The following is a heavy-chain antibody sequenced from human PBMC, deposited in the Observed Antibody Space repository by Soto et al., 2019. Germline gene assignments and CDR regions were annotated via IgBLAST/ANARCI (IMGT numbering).Heavy chain of an antibody. CDR3: ARVEWLSYYYMDV. Sequence: PGGSLRLSCAASGFTFSSYSMSWVRQAPGKGLEWVSYISSSSSTIYYADSVKGRFTISRDNAKNSMHLQMNSLRAEDTAVYYCARVEWLSYYYMDVWGKGTTVTVSS. CDR2: ISSSSSTI. CDR1: GFTFSSYS. V-gene: IGHV3-48*01. J-gene: IGHJ6*03. D-gene: IGHD3-3*01.